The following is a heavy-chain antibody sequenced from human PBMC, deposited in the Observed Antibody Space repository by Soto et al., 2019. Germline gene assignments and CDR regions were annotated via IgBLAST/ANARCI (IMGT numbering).Heavy chain of an antibody. D-gene: IGHD5-12*01. Sequence: SETLSLTCTVSGGSVSSGSCYWSWIRQPPGKGLEWIGYIYYSGSTNYNPSLKSRVTISVDTSKNQFSLKLSSVTAADTAVHYCAREKSVATIFDYYYGMDVWGQGTTVTVYS. J-gene: IGHJ6*02. V-gene: IGHV4-61*01. CDR2: IYYSGST. CDR1: GGSVSSGSCY. CDR3: AREKSVATIFDYYYGMDV.